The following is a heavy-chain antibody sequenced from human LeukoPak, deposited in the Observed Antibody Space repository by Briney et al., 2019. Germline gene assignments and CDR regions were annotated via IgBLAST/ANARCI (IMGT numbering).Heavy chain of an antibody. D-gene: IGHD1-1*01. J-gene: IGHJ4*02. CDR3: ARGGTTFEH. V-gene: IGHV3-30*02. CDR1: RFTFSSYG. Sequence: PGGTLTLSCAASRFTFSSYGMHWVRQAPGKGLEWVAYIQYDGSNEQYADSVKGRFTISRDNAKNSLYLQMNSLSTEDTAVYYCARGGTTFEHWGQGTLVTVSS. CDR2: IQYDGSNE.